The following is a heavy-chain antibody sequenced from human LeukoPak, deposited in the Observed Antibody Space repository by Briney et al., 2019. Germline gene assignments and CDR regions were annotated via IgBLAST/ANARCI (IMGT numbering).Heavy chain of an antibody. Sequence: GGSLRLSCAASGFTFSSYGMHWVRQAPGKGLEWVSAISGSGGSTYYADSVKGRFTISRDNSKNTLYLQMNSLRAEDTAVYYCAKTRGDYYYYGMDVWGQGTTVTVSS. V-gene: IGHV3-23*01. CDR1: GFTFSSYG. J-gene: IGHJ6*02. CDR2: ISGSGGST. CDR3: AKTRGDYYYYGMDV.